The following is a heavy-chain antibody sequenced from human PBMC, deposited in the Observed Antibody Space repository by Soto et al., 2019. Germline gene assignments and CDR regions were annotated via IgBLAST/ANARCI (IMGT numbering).Heavy chain of an antibody. CDR1: GGSISSGGYY. D-gene: IGHD1-1*01. J-gene: IGHJ5*02. CDR3: ARGGWAKYNWHDEESWFDP. V-gene: IGHV4-31*03. Sequence: PSETLSLTCTVSGGSISSGGYYWSWIRQHPGKGLEWIGYIYYSGSTYYNPSLKSRVTISVDTSKNQFSLKLSSVTAADTAVYYCARGGWAKYNWHDEESWFDPWGQGTLVTVSS. CDR2: IYYSGST.